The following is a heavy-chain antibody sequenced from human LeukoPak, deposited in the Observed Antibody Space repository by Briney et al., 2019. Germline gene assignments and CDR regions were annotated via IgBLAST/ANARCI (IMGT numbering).Heavy chain of an antibody. J-gene: IGHJ4*02. CDR1: GGSISSSSYY. V-gene: IGHV4-39*07. Sequence: SETLSLTCTVSGGSISSSSYYWGWIRQPPGKGLEWIGSIYYSGSTYYNPSLKSRVTISVDTSKNQFSLKLSSVTAADTAVYYCARNRGDYDILTGYSVNFDYWGQGTLVTVSS. CDR3: ARNRGDYDILTGYSVNFDY. CDR2: IYYSGST. D-gene: IGHD3-9*01.